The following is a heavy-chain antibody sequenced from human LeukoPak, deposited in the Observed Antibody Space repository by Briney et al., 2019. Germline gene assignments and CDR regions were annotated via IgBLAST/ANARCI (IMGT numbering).Heavy chain of an antibody. J-gene: IGHJ3*02. CDR1: GFTFSNYW. V-gene: IGHV3-7*01. D-gene: IGHD3-10*01. Sequence: GGSLRLSCAASGFTFSNYWMSWVRQAPGKGLEWVANINQDGSEKYYVDSVKGRFTISRDNAKNSLYLQMKSMRAEDTAVYYCVRDPVRDAFDIWGQGTMVTVSS. CDR2: INQDGSEK. CDR3: VRDPVRDAFDI.